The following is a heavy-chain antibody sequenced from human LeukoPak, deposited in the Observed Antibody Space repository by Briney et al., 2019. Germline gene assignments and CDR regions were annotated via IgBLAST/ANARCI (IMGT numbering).Heavy chain of an antibody. J-gene: IGHJ4*02. CDR1: GFTFSSYV. CDR2: LTSSGAST. Sequence: GGSLRLSCAASGFTFSSYVMHWVRQAPGKGLEWVSGLTSSGASTYYADSVKGRFTISRDNSKNTVYLQINSLTAEDTAVYYCGRDSRWAQPDYWGQGTLVTVSS. D-gene: IGHD5-24*01. CDR3: GRDSRWAQPDY. V-gene: IGHV3-23*01.